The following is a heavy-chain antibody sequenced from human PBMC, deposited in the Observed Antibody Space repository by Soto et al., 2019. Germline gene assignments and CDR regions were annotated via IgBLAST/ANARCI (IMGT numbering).Heavy chain of an antibody. J-gene: IGHJ3*02. CDR2: ISGSGGST. D-gene: IGHD2-2*01. CDR3: AKEFIGYCSSTSCTDAFDI. CDR1: GFTFSSYA. V-gene: IGHV3-23*01. Sequence: GGSLRLSCAASGFTFSSYAMSWVRQAPGKGLEWVSAISGSGGSTYYADSVKGRFTISRDNSKNTLYLQMNSLRAEDTAVYYCAKEFIGYCSSTSCTDAFDIWGQGTMVPVSS.